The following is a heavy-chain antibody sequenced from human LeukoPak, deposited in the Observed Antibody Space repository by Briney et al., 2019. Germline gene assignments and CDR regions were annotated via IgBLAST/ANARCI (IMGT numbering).Heavy chain of an antibody. CDR2: ISAYSGNT. J-gene: IGHJ4*02. CDR1: GYTFTSYA. CDR3: AGDPKYYYDSSGYYPLSRWSPCDY. D-gene: IGHD3-22*01. Sequence: GASMKVSCKASGYTFTSYAITWVRQAPGQGLEWLGWISAYSGNTNYAQRLQGRVTMTTDTSTSTAYMELRSLRSDDTAVYYCAGDPKYYYDSSGYYPLSRWSPCDYWGQGTLVTVSS. V-gene: IGHV1-18*01.